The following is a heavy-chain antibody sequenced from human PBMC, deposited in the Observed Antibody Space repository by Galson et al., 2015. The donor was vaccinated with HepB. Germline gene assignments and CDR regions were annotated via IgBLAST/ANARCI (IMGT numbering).Heavy chain of an antibody. J-gene: IGHJ3*02. CDR1: GYSLTESS. Sequence: SVKVSCKVSGYSLTESSMYWVRQAPGKGLEWMGDFDPEDGEIVYAQKFQGRVSMAEDTSAETVYMELSSLRSGDTAVYYCAMDSFTSYYGSGTPRGAFDIWGQGTMVTVSS. V-gene: IGHV1-24*01. D-gene: IGHD3-10*01. CDR2: FDPEDGEI. CDR3: AMDSFTSYYGSGTPRGAFDI.